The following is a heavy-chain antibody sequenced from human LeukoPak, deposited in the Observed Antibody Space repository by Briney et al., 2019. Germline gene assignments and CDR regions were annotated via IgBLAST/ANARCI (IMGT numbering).Heavy chain of an antibody. Sequence: GGSLRLSCTAPGFTFAAYSMTWFRLAPGKGLEWVSFIRNKVAGGTAEYAASVRGRFTVSRDDSNSIVYLQMNNLKTEDTGVYYCTRDRIQTDYWGQGTLVTVSS. V-gene: IGHV3-49*03. J-gene: IGHJ4*02. CDR3: TRDRIQTDY. CDR1: GFTFAAYS. CDR2: IRNKVAGGTA.